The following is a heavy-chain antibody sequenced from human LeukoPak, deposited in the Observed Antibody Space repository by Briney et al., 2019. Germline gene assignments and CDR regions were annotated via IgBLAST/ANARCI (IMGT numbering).Heavy chain of an antibody. Sequence: ASVKVSCKASGHTFTGYYMHWVRQAPGQGLEWMGWINPNSGGTNYAQKFQGRVTMTRDTSISTAYMELSSLRSEDTAVYYCARDLRGGSFLGDFDYWGQGTLVTVSS. CDR3: ARDLRGGSFLGDFDY. D-gene: IGHD1-26*01. CDR2: INPNSGGT. V-gene: IGHV1-2*02. J-gene: IGHJ4*02. CDR1: GHTFTGYY.